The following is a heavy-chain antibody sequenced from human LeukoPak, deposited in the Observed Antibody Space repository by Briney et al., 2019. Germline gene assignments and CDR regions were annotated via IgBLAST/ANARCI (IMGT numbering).Heavy chain of an antibody. J-gene: IGHJ4*02. CDR3: ATWGIAVAGTFDY. CDR2: IYYSGST. Sequence: MASETLSLTCSVSGGSISSSYWSWIRQPPGKGLEWIGYIYYSGSTNYNPSFKSRVAISVDTSKNQFSLKLSSVTAADTAVYYCATWGIAVAGTFDYWGRGTLVTVST. V-gene: IGHV4-59*08. D-gene: IGHD6-19*01. CDR1: GGSISSSY.